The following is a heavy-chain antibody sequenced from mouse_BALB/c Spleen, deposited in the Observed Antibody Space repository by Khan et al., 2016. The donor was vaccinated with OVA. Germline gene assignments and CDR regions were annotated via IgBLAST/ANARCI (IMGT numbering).Heavy chain of an antibody. V-gene: IGHV3-2*02. CDR1: GFSITSDYA. CDR3: ASIILNYYGSNFEGYYLDY. D-gene: IGHD1-1*01. J-gene: IGHJ2*01. CDR2: ISYSGST. Sequence: EVQLQESGPGLVKPSQSLSLTCTVTGFSITSDYAWNWIRQFPGNKLEWMGYISYSGSTAYNPSLKSRISITRDTSKNQVFLQLNSVTTEDTATYYLASIILNYYGSNFEGYYLDYWGQGTTLTVSS.